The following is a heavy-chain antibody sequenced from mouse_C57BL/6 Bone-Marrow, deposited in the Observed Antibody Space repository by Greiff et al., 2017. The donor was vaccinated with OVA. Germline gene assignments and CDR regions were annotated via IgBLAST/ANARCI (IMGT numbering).Heavy chain of an antibody. D-gene: IGHD1-1*01. J-gene: IGHJ3*01. CDR2: ISYDGSN. CDR3: ATTVVEAY. Sequence: EVKLQESGPGLVNPSQSLSLTCSVTGYSITSGYYWNWIRQFPGNKLEWMGYISYDGSNNYNPSLKNRISITRDTSKNQFFLKLNSVTTEDTATYYCATTVVEAYWGQGTLVTVSA. CDR1: GYSITSGYY. V-gene: IGHV3-6*01.